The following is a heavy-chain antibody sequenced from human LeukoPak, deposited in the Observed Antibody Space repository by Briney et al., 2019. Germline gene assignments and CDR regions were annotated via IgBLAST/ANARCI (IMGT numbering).Heavy chain of an antibody. CDR1: GGSISSGSYY. V-gene: IGHV4-61*02. Sequence: KPSETLSLTCTVSGGSISSGSYYWSWIRQPAGKGLEWIGRIYTSGSTNYNPSLKSRVTISVDTSMNQFSLKLSSVTAADTAVYYCAREMIAAPSFDYWGQGTLVTVSS. CDR2: IYTSGST. D-gene: IGHD6-6*01. J-gene: IGHJ4*02. CDR3: AREMIAAPSFDY.